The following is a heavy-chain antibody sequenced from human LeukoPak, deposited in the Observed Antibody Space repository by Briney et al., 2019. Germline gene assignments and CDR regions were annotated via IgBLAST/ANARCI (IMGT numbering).Heavy chain of an antibody. V-gene: IGHV1-69*04. D-gene: IGHD6-19*01. J-gene: IGHJ4*02. CDR2: IIPMFGRA. Sequence: PVASVKVSCKASGGTFSNYAINWVRQAPGQGLEWMGRIIPMFGRANYAQRFQSRVTITADKSTSTAYMDLSSLRSEDTAVYYCASQDYSSGWYYFDYWGQGTLVTVSS. CDR1: GGTFSNYA. CDR3: ASQDYSSGWYYFDY.